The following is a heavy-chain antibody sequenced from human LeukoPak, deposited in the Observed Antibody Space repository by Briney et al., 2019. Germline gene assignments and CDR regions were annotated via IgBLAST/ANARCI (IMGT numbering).Heavy chain of an antibody. CDR1: GDSISDYY. D-gene: IGHD2-21*02. CDR3: ARGVMTAIFAFDI. CDR2: IYTNGIT. V-gene: IGHV4-4*07. J-gene: IGHJ3*02. Sequence: SETLSLTCTVSGDSISDYYWSWIRQPAGKGLELIGRIYTNGITNYNPSLKSRVTTSVDTSKNQLSLRLSSVTAADTAVYYCARGVMTAIFAFDIWGQGSMVTVSS.